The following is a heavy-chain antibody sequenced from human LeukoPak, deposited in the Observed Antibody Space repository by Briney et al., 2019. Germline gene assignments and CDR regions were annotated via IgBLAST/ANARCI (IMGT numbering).Heavy chain of an antibody. CDR2: ISSSSSYI. V-gene: IGHV3-21*01. D-gene: IGHD5-24*01. CDR1: GFTFSGYS. Sequence: PGGSLRLSCAASGFTFSGYSMNWVRQAPGKGLEGVSSISSSSSYIYYADSVKGRFTISRDNAKNSLYLQMNSLRAEDTAVYYCARGGDGYNADYWGQGTLVTVSS. J-gene: IGHJ4*02. CDR3: ARGGDGYNADY.